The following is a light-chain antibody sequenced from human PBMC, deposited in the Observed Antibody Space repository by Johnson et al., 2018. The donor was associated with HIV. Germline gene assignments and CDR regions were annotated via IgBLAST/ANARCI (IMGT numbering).Light chain of an antibody. CDR3: GTWDSSLSAYV. CDR1: SSNIGNNY. Sequence: QSVLTQPPSVSAAPGQKVTISCSGSSSNIGNNYVSWYQQLPGTAPKLLIYENNKRPSGIPDRFSGSKSGTSASLAITGLQTGDEADYYCGTWDSSLSAYVLGTESKVTVL. V-gene: IGLV1-51*02. CDR2: ENN. J-gene: IGLJ1*01.